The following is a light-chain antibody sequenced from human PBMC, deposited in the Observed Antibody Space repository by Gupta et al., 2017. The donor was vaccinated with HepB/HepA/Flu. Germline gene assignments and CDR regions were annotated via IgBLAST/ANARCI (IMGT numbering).Light chain of an antibody. CDR2: YQD. J-gene: IGLJ3*02. V-gene: IGLV6-57*01. CDR3: QSYDDNINWV. CDR1: SGSSGSYH. Sequence: LLTQPRPVSESRGKTVTISCTCSSGSSGSYHVQSYQQHPGRPPTTLIFYQDQRPSGVPDRFSASINRSSTSASLTISGLKTEDKADYYCQSYDDNINWVFGGGTKLTV.